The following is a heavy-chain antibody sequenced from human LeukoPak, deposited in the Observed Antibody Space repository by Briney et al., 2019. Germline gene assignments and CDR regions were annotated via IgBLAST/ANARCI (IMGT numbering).Heavy chain of an antibody. CDR3: ARGRGGYSYADDAFDI. J-gene: IGHJ3*02. CDR2: IHYSGST. D-gene: IGHD5-18*01. V-gene: IGHV4-59*01. CDR1: SDSFSSYY. Sequence: SETLSLTCTVSSDSFSSYYWSWIRQPPGKGLEWIGYIHYSGSTNYNPSLKSRVTISVDTSKNQFSLKLSSVTAADTAVYYCARGRGGYSYADDAFDIWGQGTVVTVSS.